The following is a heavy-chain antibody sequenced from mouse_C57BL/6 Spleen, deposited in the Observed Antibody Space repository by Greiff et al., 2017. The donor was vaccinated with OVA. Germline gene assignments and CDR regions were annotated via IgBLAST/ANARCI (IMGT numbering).Heavy chain of an antibody. Sequence: VQLQQSGPELVKPGASVKISCKASGYAFSSSWMNWVKQRPGKGLEWIGRIYPGDGDTNYNGKFKGKATLTADKSSSTAYMQLSSLTSEDSAVYVCARSVTTVVENWYFDVWGTGTTVTVSS. V-gene: IGHV1-82*01. J-gene: IGHJ1*03. D-gene: IGHD1-1*01. CDR3: ARSVTTVVENWYFDV. CDR2: IYPGDGDT. CDR1: GYAFSSSW.